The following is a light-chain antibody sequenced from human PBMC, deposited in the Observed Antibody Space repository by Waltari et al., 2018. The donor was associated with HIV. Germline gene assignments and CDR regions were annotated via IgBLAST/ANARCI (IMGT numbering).Light chain of an antibody. J-gene: IGLJ2*01. CDR2: EVT. Sequence: QSALTQPPSASGSPGHSVTISCAGTSSDVGAYNYVSWYQQHPGKAPKLIIYEVTKRPSGVPCRFSGSKQGNAASLTVSVLQDEDEAVYYCSSYAGINTLIFGG. CDR3: SSYAGINTLI. V-gene: IGLV2-8*01. CDR1: SSDVGAYNY.